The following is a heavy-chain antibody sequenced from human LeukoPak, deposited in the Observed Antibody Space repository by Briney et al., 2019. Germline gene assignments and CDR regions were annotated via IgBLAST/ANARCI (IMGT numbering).Heavy chain of an antibody. CDR3: ARSPLGGSGWYFDY. J-gene: IGHJ4*02. CDR2: IYTSGST. V-gene: IGHV4-61*02. CDR1: GGSISSGSYY. Sequence: SETLSLTCTVSGGSISSGSYYWSWIRQPAGKGLEWIGRIYTSGSTNYNPSLKSRVTISVDTSKNQSSLKLSSVTAADTAVYYCARSPLGGSGWYFDYWGQGTLVTVSS. D-gene: IGHD6-19*01.